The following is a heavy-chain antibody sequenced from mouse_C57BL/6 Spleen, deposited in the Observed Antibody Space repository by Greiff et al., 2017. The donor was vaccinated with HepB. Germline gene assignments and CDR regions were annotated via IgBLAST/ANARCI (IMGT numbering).Heavy chain of an antibody. J-gene: IGHJ4*01. Sequence: VQLQQSGAELARPGASVKLSCKASGYTFTSYGISWVKQRTGQGLEWIGEIYPRSGNTYYNEKFKGKATLTADKSSSTAYMELRSLTSEDPAVYFCARRDYGNYGAMDYWGQGTTVTVSS. D-gene: IGHD2-1*01. CDR1: GYTFTSYG. CDR3: ARRDYGNYGAMDY. CDR2: IYPRSGNT. V-gene: IGHV1-81*01.